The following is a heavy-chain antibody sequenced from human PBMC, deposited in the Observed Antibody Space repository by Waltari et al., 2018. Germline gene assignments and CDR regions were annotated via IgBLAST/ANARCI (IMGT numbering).Heavy chain of an antibody. CDR1: GFTFGDYA. J-gene: IGHJ6*02. CDR3: KSGDCYPYYYYYGMDV. D-gene: IGHD2-21*02. V-gene: IGHV3-49*03. CDR2: IRSKAYGGTT. Sequence: EVQLVESGGGLVQPGRSLRLSCTASGFTFGDYAMSWFRQAPGKGLEWVGFIRSKAYGGTTEYASSVKGRFTISRDDSKSIAYLQMNSLKTEDTAVYYCKSGDCYPYYYYYGMDVWGQGTTVTVSS.